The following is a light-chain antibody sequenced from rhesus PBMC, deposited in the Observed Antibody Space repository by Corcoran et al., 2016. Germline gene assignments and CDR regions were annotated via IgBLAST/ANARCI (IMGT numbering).Light chain of an antibody. Sequence: SFALTQPPSVSVSPGPSARITCGGDTIGNKYVQWYQQKPPLAPVLVIYYDRARHSGISERFSGSKSGDTATLTIGGVDAVDEGDYCCQVWDSGSQGWDSGSAQYICGPGSRLTVL. CDR3: QVWDSGSQGWDSGSAQYI. CDR2: YDR. J-gene: IGLJ1*01. CDR1: TIGNKY. V-gene: IGLV3-36*02.